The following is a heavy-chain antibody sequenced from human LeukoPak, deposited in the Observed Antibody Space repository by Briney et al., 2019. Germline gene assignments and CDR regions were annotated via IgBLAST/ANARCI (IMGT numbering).Heavy chain of an antibody. CDR2: IYSGGFA. CDR1: GFTVSSNY. V-gene: IGHV3-66*01. J-gene: IGHJ3*02. CDR3: ARDRPGDAFDI. Sequence: GGSLRLSCAPSGFTVSSNYMSWVRQAPGKGLEWVSVIYSGGFAYYADSVKGRFTISRDNSKNTLFLQMNSLRAEDTAVYYCARDRPGDAFDIWGQGTMVTVSS.